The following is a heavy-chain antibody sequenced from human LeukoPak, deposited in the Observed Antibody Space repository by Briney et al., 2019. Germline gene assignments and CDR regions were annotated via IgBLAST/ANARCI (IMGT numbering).Heavy chain of an antibody. V-gene: IGHV4-4*09. CDR1: GGSISSYY. CDR2: IYTSGST. D-gene: IGHD1-26*01. J-gene: IGHJ4*02. CDR3: ARAMVSDSGGDY. Sequence: SETLSLTCTVSGGSISSYYWSWIRQPPGKGLEWIGYIYTSGSTYYNPSLKSRVTISVDTSKNQFSLKLSSVTAADTAVYYCARAMVSDSGGDYWGQGTLVTVSS.